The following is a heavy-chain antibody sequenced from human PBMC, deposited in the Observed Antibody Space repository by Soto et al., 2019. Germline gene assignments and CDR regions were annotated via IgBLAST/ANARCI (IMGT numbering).Heavy chain of an antibody. CDR2: IIPILGIA. CDR1: GGTFSSYT. Sequence: QVQLVQSGAEVKKPGSSVKVSCKASGGTFSSYTISWVRQAPGQGLEWMGRIIPILGIANYAQKFQGRVTIAADKATSTAYMELRSLRSDDTAVYYCARVMVGSFKHFDLWGRGALVTVSS. D-gene: IGHD1-26*01. V-gene: IGHV1-69*02. CDR3: ARVMVGSFKHFDL. J-gene: IGHJ2*01.